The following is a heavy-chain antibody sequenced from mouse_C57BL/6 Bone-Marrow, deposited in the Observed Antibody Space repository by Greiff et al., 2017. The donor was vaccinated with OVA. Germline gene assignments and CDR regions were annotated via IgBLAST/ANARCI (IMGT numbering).Heavy chain of an antibody. CDR2: IYPYNGVS. V-gene: IGHV1-31*01. D-gene: IGHD1-1*01. Sequence: VQLKQSGPELVKPGASVKISCKASGYSFTGYYMHWVKQSHGNILDWIGYIYPYNGVSSYNQKFKGKATLTVDKSSSTAYMELRSLTSEDSAVYYCARWCHYYGSSLYYFDYWGQGTTLTVSS. CDR3: ARWCHYYGSSLYYFDY. CDR1: GYSFTGYY. J-gene: IGHJ2*01.